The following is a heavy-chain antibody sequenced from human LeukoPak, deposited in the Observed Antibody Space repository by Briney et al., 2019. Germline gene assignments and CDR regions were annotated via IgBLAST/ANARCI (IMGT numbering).Heavy chain of an antibody. D-gene: IGHD3-22*01. CDR2: IIPIFGTA. V-gene: IGHV1-69*05. J-gene: IGHJ4*02. CDR1: GGTFSSYA. CDR3: ARELTTYYYDSSGSSLDY. Sequence: GASVKVSCKASGGTFSSYAISWVRQAPGQGLEWMGGIIPIFGTANYAQKFQGRVTITTDESTSTAYMELSSLRPEDTAVYYCARELTTYYYDSSGSSLDYWGQGTLVTVSS.